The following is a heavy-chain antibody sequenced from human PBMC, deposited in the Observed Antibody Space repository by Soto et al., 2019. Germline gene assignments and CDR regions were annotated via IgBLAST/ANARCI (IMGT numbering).Heavy chain of an antibody. J-gene: IGHJ5*02. CDR1: GYTFASYW. CDR2: IYPGDFDT. V-gene: IGHV5-51*01. D-gene: IGHD2-2*01. Sequence: PGESLKISCQGSGYTFASYWVGWVRQMPGKGLEWMGIIYPGDFDTRYSPSFQGQVTISADKSTSTAYLQWNSLKASDTAIYYCARGRVVVPAAVMFNCLDPWGQGALVTVSS. CDR3: ARGRVVVPAAVMFNCLDP.